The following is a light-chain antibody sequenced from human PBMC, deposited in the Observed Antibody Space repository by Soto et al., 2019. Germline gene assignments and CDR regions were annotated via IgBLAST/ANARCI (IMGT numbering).Light chain of an antibody. J-gene: IGKJ5*01. CDR3: QQCKSYPIT. Sequence: AIQVTQSPSSLSASVGDRVTITCRASQGMSSTLAWYQHKPGKAPRLLIYDASILASGVPSRFSGSGSGTEFTLTISSLQPEDFATYFCQQCKSYPITFGEGTRVEIK. CDR1: QGMSST. V-gene: IGKV1-13*02. CDR2: DAS.